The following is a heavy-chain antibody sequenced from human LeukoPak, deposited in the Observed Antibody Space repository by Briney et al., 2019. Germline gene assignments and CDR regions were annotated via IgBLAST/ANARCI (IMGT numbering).Heavy chain of an antibody. Sequence: GASVKVSCKASGYTFTGHYIQWVRQAPGQGLEWMGWISPNSGDTLHAQKFQGRVTMARDTSINTAHMELSNLRSDDTAVYYCARARQGAGTYAFDIWGQGTMVTVSS. D-gene: IGHD6-13*01. J-gene: IGHJ3*02. CDR1: GYTFTGHY. CDR3: ARARQGAGTYAFDI. CDR2: ISPNSGDT. V-gene: IGHV1-2*02.